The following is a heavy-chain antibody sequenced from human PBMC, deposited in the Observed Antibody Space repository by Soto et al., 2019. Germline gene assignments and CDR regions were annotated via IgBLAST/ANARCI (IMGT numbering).Heavy chain of an antibody. D-gene: IGHD5-18*01. J-gene: IGHJ4*02. Sequence: QLQLQESGSGLVKPSQTLSLTCAVSGGSISSGGYSWSWLRQPPGKGLEWIGYIYHSGSTYYTPTLKSLVTTSVDTSKKHFSLKRSSVTAADTAVYCCARDRGYSYGSFDYWGQGTLVTVSS. CDR3: ARDRGYSYGSFDY. V-gene: IGHV4-30-2*01. CDR1: GGSISSGGYS. CDR2: IYHSGST.